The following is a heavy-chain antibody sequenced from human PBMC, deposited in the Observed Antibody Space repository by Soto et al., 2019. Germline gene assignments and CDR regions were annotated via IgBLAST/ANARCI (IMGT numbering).Heavy chain of an antibody. J-gene: IGHJ4*02. V-gene: IGHV3-49*04. D-gene: IGHD3-10*01. Sequence: GGSLRLSCTVSGFTFENYAISWVRQAPGKGLEWVGLIRNQSYSGATEYAASFKGRFTVSRDDSKNIAYLQMSSLKTEDSAVYYCARAESPNLAYFFDSWGPGTLVTVYS. CDR3: ARAESPNLAYFFDS. CDR2: IRNQSYSGAT. CDR1: GFTFENYA.